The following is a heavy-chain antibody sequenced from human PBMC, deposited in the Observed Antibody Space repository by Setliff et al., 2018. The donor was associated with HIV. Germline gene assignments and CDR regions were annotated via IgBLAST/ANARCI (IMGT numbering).Heavy chain of an antibody. CDR1: GFTFSSYA. D-gene: IGHD4-17*01. CDR3: VGPDYEDPQGGQ. CDR2: ISGSGGST. J-gene: IGHJ1*01. Sequence: PGGSLRLSCAASGFTFSSYAMSWVRQAAGKGLEWVSAISGSGGSTYYADSVKGRFTISRDNSENTLYLQMNTLRAEDTAVYYCVGPDYEDPQGGQWGQGTLVTVSS. V-gene: IGHV3-23*01.